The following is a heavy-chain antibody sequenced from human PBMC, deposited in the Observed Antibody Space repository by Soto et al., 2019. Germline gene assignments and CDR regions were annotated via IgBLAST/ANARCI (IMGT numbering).Heavy chain of an antibody. J-gene: IGHJ6*02. CDR2: ISYDGSNK. Sequence: GGSLRLSCAASGFTFSSYAMHWVRQAPGKGLEWVAVISYDGSNKYYADSVKGRFTISRDNSKNTLYLQMNSLRAEDTAVYYCERVDKAMVYYYYGMDVWGQGTTVTVSS. CDR3: ERVDKAMVYYYYGMDV. D-gene: IGHD5-18*01. CDR1: GFTFSSYA. V-gene: IGHV3-30-3*01.